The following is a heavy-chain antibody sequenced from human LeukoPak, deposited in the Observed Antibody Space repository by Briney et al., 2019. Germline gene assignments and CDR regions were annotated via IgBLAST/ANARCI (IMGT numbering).Heavy chain of an antibody. J-gene: IGHJ5*02. Sequence: GGSLRLSCAASGFTFSSYAMNWVRQAPGKGLERVSSISGSGGSTYYADSVEGRFTISRDNSKKTLYLQMNSLRAEDTAIYYCAQDLGYCSTTSCLPWGQGTLVTVSS. D-gene: IGHD2-2*01. V-gene: IGHV3-23*01. CDR3: AQDLGYCSTTSCLP. CDR1: GFTFSSYA. CDR2: ISGSGGST.